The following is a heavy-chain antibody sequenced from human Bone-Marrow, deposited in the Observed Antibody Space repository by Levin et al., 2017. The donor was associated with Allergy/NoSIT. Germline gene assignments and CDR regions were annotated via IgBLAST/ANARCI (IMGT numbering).Heavy chain of an antibody. CDR2: ISYDGSRE. Sequence: GESLKISCAASGFTFSNYVMHWVRQAPGKGLEWVALISYDGSREYYAESVEGRFTISRDNSNNTLFLQMNSLRVDDTAVFYCATGKGTTISSPLEYWGQGTLVIASS. V-gene: IGHV3-30*04. CDR1: GFTFSNYV. J-gene: IGHJ4*02. CDR3: ATGKGTTISSPLEY. D-gene: IGHD5-24*01.